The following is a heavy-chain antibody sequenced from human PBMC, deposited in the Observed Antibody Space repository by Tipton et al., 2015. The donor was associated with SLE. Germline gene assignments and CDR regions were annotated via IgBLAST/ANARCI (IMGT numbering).Heavy chain of an antibody. CDR1: DGSPSNYY. Sequence: TLSLNCAVHDGSPSNYYWSWFRRPPGRGLEWIGEITRRGKTNYNPSLKSRVTISVDTSKNQFSLNLRSVTAADTAVYYWASQRLRLLSPLDAWGQGTTVTVS. V-gene: IGHV4-34*01. CDR3: ASQRLRLLSPLDA. D-gene: IGHD3-10*01. CDR2: ITRRGKT. J-gene: IGHJ6*02.